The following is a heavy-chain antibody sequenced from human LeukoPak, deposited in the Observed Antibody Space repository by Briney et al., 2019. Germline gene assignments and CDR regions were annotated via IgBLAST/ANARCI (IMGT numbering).Heavy chain of an antibody. CDR3: ARAAHSSSAF. J-gene: IGHJ4*02. Sequence: GGSLRLSCAASGFTLSSYWMSWVRQAPGRGLEWVANIKQDGSERYYVDSVKGRFAISRDNAKNSLYLQMDSLRAEDTAVYYCARAAHSSSAFWGQGTLVTVSS. CDR2: IKQDGSER. V-gene: IGHV3-7*01. D-gene: IGHD6-13*01. CDR1: GFTLSSYW.